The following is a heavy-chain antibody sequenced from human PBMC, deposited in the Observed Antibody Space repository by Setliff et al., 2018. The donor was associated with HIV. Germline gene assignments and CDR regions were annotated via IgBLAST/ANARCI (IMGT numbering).Heavy chain of an antibody. D-gene: IGHD3-22*01. V-gene: IGHV4-34*11. CDR3: ARDPHYFDRSGYYSYFYFDY. CDR2: ISYSGNT. Sequence: SETLSLTCAVYGGSFSGYYWGWIRQTPGKGLEWIGSISYSGNTYYHPSLQSRVTISLDMSKDQFSLKVKSVTAADTAIYYCARDPHYFDRSGYYSYFYFDYWGQGMLVTVSS. CDR1: GGSFSGYY. J-gene: IGHJ4*02.